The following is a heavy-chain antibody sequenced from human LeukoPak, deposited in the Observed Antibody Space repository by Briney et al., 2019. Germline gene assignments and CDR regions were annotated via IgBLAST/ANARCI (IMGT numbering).Heavy chain of an antibody. CDR1: GFTFSSYS. Sequence: GGSLRLSCAASGFTFSSYSMNWVRQAPGKGLEWVSSISSSSSYIYYADSVKGRFTISRDNAKNSLYLQMNSLRAEDTAAYYCARGYVSSSWAFDYWGQGTLVTVSS. CDR3: ARGYVSSSWAFDY. CDR2: ISSSSSYI. V-gene: IGHV3-21*01. D-gene: IGHD6-13*01. J-gene: IGHJ4*02.